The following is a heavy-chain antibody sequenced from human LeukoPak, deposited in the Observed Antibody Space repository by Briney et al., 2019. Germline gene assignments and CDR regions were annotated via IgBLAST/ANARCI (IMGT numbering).Heavy chain of an antibody. CDR2: IYHSGST. V-gene: IGHV4-30-2*01. CDR3: ARSDSWYGGGNFDY. CDR1: GGSISSGGYY. J-gene: IGHJ4*02. D-gene: IGHD6-13*01. Sequence: SETLSLTCTVSGGSISSGGYYWSWIRQPPGKGLEWIGYIYHSGSTYYNPSLKSRVTISVDRSKNQFSLKLSSVTAADTAVYYCARSDSWYGGGNFDYWGQGTLVTVSS.